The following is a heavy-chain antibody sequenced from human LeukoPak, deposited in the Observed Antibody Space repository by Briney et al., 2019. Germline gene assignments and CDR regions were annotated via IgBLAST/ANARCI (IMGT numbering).Heavy chain of an antibody. CDR2: TYYRSKWYN. J-gene: IGHJ4*02. CDR3: ARVHDFWAGFDY. V-gene: IGHV6-1*01. D-gene: IGHD3-3*01. Sequence: SQTLSLTCAVSGDSVSSNSAAWSWIRQSPSRGLEWLGRTYYRSKWYNDYAVSVKSRITINPDTSKNQFSLQLTSVTPEDTAVYFCARVHDFWAGFDYWGQGTLVTVSS. CDR1: GDSVSSNSAA.